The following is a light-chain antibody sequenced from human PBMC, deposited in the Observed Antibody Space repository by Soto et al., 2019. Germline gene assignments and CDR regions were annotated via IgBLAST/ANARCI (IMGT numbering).Light chain of an antibody. CDR2: GAS. J-gene: IGKJ1*01. CDR3: QHYGSSLWT. V-gene: IGKV3-20*01. Sequence: EIVLTQSPGTLSLSPGERATLSCRASQSVSSSYLAWYQQKPGQAPRLVIYGASSRATGIPDRFSGSGSGTDFTLTISRLDPEDFAVYYCQHYGSSLWTFGRGTKVEIK. CDR1: QSVSSSY.